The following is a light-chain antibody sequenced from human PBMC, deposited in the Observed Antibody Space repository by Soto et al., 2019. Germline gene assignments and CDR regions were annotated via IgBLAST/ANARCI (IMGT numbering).Light chain of an antibody. CDR1: QNIYSY. CDR2: EAS. V-gene: IGKV3-11*01. CDR3: QQRSKWPPTWT. Sequence: EIVLTQSPATLSLSPAERATLPCRASQNIYSYLAWYQQKPGQAPRLLLYEASNRPTGIPSRFSGSGSGTDFTLTISSLEPEDFAVHYCQQRSKWPPTWTFGQGTKVEIK. J-gene: IGKJ1*01.